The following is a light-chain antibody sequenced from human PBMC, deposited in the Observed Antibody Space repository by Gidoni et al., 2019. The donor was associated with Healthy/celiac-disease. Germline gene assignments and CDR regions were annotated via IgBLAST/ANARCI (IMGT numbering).Light chain of an antibody. CDR2: AAA. CDR3: QQSYSTPRCS. J-gene: IGKJ2*04. V-gene: IGKV1-39*01. CDR1: QSISSY. Sequence: DIQMTQSPSSLSASVGDRVTITCRASQSISSYLNWYQQKPGKAPKLLIYAAASLQSGVPSRVSGSGSGTDFTLTISSLQPEDFATYYCQQSYSTPRCSFGQGTKLEIK.